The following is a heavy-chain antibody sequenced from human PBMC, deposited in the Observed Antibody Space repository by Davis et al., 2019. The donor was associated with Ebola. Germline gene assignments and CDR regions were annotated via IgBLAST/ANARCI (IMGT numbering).Heavy chain of an antibody. V-gene: IGHV3-33*06. CDR3: AKDRYFDWLWDY. CDR1: GFTFSSYG. J-gene: IGHJ4*02. Sequence: GESLKISCSASGFTFSSYGMHWVRQAPGKGLEWVAVIWYDGSNKYYADSVKGRFTISRDNSKNTLYLQMNSLRAEDTAVYYCAKDRYFDWLWDYWGQGTLVTVSS. D-gene: IGHD3-9*01. CDR2: IWYDGSNK.